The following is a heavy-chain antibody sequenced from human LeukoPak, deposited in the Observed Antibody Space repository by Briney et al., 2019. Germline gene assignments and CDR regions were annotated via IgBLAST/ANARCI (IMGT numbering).Heavy chain of an antibody. CDR3: ARGSLYCSGGSCYFGAY. CDR2: MNPNSGNT. CDR1: GGTFNNSA. J-gene: IGHJ4*02. Sequence: ASVKVSCKTSGGTFNNSAISWVRQAPGQGLEWMGWMNPNSGNTGYAQKFQGRVTVTRNTSISTAYMELSSLRSEDTAVYYCARGSLYCSGGSCYFGAYWGQGTLVTVSS. D-gene: IGHD2-15*01. V-gene: IGHV1-8*02.